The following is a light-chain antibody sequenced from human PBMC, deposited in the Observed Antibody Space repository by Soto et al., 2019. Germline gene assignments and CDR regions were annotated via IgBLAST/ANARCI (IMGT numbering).Light chain of an antibody. CDR1: QSVTSNY. V-gene: IGKV3-20*01. J-gene: IGKJ1*01. CDR2: GAS. Sequence: ENVLTQSPGTLSLSPGERATLSCRASQSVTSNYLAWYQQKPGQAPRLLIYGASSRATGVPDRFSGSGSGTDFTLTISRLEPEDFALYYCHQYGGSPGTLGQGTKVDIK. CDR3: HQYGGSPGT.